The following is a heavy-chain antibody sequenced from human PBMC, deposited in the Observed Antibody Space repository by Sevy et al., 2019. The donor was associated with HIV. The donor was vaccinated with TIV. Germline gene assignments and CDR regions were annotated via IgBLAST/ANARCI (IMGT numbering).Heavy chain of an antibody. J-gene: IGHJ4*02. D-gene: IGHD5-18*01. CDR1: GFTVSANY. V-gene: IGHV3-66*01. Sequence: GGSLRLSCAVSGFTVSANYMTWVRQAPGKGLEGVSVIYSDGTTHHADSVKGRFSISRDNSNNTLYLQMNSLRAEDTAVYYCARGKGGYGYGLNYWGQGTLVTVSS. CDR3: ARGKGGYGYGLNY. CDR2: IYSDGTT.